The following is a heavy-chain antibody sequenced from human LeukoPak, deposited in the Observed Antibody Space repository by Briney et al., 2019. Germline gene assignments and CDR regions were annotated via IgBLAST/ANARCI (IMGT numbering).Heavy chain of an antibody. Sequence: GGSLRLSCAASGFTFDDYGMSWVRQAPGKGLEWVSGINWNGGSTGYADSVKGRFTISRDNAKNSLYLQMNSLRAEDTALYYCARGGYCSSTSCYFSVDVWGKGTTVTVSS. D-gene: IGHD2-2*01. CDR1: GFTFDDYG. V-gene: IGHV3-20*04. CDR3: ARGGYCSSTSCYFSVDV. J-gene: IGHJ6*04. CDR2: INWNGGST.